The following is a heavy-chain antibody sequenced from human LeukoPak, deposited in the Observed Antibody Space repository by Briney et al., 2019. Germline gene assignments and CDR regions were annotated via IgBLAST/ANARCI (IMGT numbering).Heavy chain of an antibody. Sequence: ASVKVSCKASGYTFTSYGISWVRQAPGQGLEWMGWISAYNGNTNYAQKLQGRVTMTTDTSTSTAYMELRSLRSDDTAVYYCARNLVLRFGELRNWFDPWGQGTLVTVSS. CDR2: ISAYNGNT. CDR1: GYTFTSYG. V-gene: IGHV1-18*01. J-gene: IGHJ5*02. CDR3: ARNLVLRFGELRNWFDP. D-gene: IGHD3-10*01.